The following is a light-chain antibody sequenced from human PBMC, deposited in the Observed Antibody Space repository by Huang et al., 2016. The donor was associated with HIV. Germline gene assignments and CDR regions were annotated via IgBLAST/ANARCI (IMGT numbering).Light chain of an antibody. CDR1: QAIKKY. V-gene: IGKV1-27*01. Sequence: DIRMTQSPSSLSASVGDRVTITCRASQAIKKYLAWYQQKPGRVPDLLIYTASTLHSGVPSQFSGSGSGTNCTLTISSLRAEDVATYYCRKYNAAPRTFGQGTKVEIK. J-gene: IGKJ1*01. CDR2: TAS. CDR3: RKYNAAPRT.